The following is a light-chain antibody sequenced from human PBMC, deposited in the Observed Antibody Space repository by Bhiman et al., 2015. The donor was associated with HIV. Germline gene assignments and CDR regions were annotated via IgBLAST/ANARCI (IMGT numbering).Light chain of an antibody. CDR2: GNN. Sequence: QSVLTQPPSVSGAPGQRVTISCIGSSSNIGADYRVHWYQQLPGTAPKLLIFGNNERPSGVPDRFSGSKSGTSASLAITGLQTEDEADYYCQSYDGSLSAVIFGGGTRLTVL. J-gene: IGLJ2*01. CDR3: QSYDGSLSAVI. CDR1: SSNIGADYR. V-gene: IGLV1-40*01.